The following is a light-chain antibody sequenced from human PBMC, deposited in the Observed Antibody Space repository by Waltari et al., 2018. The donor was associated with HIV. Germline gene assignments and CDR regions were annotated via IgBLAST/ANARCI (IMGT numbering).Light chain of an antibody. Sequence: DIVMTQSPESLAVSLGERATINCTSSRTVLYSSDNQNYLAWYLQRPGHPPKVLIFWASTRAFGVPDRFTGSGSGTDFSLTLSSLQAADVGIYYCQQYYTVPPTFGGGTKVEI. CDR1: RTVLYSSDNQNY. V-gene: IGKV4-1*01. J-gene: IGKJ4*01. CDR3: QQYYTVPPT. CDR2: WAS.